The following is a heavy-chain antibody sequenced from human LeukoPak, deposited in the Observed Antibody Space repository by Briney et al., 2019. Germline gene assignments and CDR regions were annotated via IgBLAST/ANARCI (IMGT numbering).Heavy chain of an antibody. CDR1: AFTFSNYA. Sequence: GGSLRLSCAASAFTFSNYAMSWVRQAPGKGLEWVSGISGSGGSTFYADSVKGRFTISRDNSKNTLYLQMNSLRAEDTAVYYCAKDLDDYGDYFDYWGQGTLVTVSS. J-gene: IGHJ4*02. CDR2: ISGSGGST. V-gene: IGHV3-23*01. CDR3: AKDLDDYGDYFDY. D-gene: IGHD4-17*01.